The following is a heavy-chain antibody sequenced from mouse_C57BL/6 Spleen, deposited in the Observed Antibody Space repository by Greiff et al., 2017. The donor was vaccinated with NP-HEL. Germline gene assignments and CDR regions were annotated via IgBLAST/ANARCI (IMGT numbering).Heavy chain of an antibody. V-gene: IGHV5-17*01. D-gene: IGHD1-1*01. J-gene: IGHJ2*01. CDR1: GFTFSDYG. Sequence: EVKLLESGGGLVKPGGSLKLSCAASGFTFSDYGMHWVRQAPEQGLEWVAYISSGSSTIYYADTVKGRFTISRDNAKNTLFLQMTSLRSEDTAMYYCARGGYPYDFDDWGQGTTLTVAS. CDR2: ISSGSSTI. CDR3: ARGGYPYDFDD.